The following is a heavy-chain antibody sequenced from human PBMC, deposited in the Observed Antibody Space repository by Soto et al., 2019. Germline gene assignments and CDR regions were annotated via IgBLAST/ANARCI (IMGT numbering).Heavy chain of an antibody. CDR2: FDPEDGET. D-gene: IGHD5-18*01. CDR3: ATETLWPEFDY. J-gene: IGHJ4*02. V-gene: IGHV1-24*01. CDR1: GYTLTDFF. Sequence: GVSVKVACGASGYTLTDFFIHWMRQAPGKGLEWMGGFDPEDGETIYAQKFQGRVTMTEDTSTDTAYMELSSLRSEDTAVYYCATETLWPEFDYWGQGTLVTVSS.